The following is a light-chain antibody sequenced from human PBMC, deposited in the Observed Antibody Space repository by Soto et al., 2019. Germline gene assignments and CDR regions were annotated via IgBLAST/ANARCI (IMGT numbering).Light chain of an antibody. CDR3: SSYTRSSTPYV. V-gene: IGLV2-14*01. CDR1: SSDVGGYNY. Sequence: QSALTQPASVSGSPGQSITISCTGTSSDVGGYNYVSWYQQHPGKAPKLMIYEVSNRTSGVSNRFSGSKSGNTASLTISGLQAEDEDDYYCSSYTRSSTPYVFGTGTKVTVL. CDR2: EVS. J-gene: IGLJ1*01.